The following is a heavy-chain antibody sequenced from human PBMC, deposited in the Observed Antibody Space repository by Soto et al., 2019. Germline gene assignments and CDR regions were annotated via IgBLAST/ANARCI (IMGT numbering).Heavy chain of an antibody. Sequence: GGSLRLSCAASGFTFSSYTMSWVRQAQGKGLEWVSAISGSGGSTYYADSVKGRFTISRDNSKNTLYLQMNSLRAEDTAVYYCAKRRYCSGGSCYGLFDYWGQGTLVTVSS. D-gene: IGHD2-15*01. CDR2: ISGSGGST. CDR3: AKRRYCSGGSCYGLFDY. CDR1: GFTFSSYT. V-gene: IGHV3-23*01. J-gene: IGHJ4*02.